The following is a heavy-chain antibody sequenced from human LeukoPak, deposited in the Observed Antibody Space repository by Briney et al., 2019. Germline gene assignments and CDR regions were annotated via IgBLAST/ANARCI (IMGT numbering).Heavy chain of an antibody. CDR3: ARGGPDIVVVVAANHAFDI. J-gene: IGHJ3*02. Sequence: SETLSLTCTVSGGSISSSSYYWGWIRQPPGKGLEWIGSIYYSGSTYYNPSLKSRVTISVDTSKNQFSLKLSSVTAADTAAYYCARGGPDIVVVVAANHAFDIWGQGTMVTVSS. V-gene: IGHV4-39*01. D-gene: IGHD2-15*01. CDR1: GGSISSSSYY. CDR2: IYYSGST.